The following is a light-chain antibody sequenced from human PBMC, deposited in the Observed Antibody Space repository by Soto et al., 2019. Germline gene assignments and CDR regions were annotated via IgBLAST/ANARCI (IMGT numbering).Light chain of an antibody. J-gene: IGKJ1*01. CDR2: GAS. V-gene: IGKV3-15*01. Sequence: IVLTQSPATLSVSPVERATLSCRASQSVSSNLAWYQHKPGQAPRLLIYGASSRAPGIPARFSGSGSGTEFTLTISSLQSEDFAVYYCQQYDNWPRTFGQGTKVDIK. CDR3: QQYDNWPRT. CDR1: QSVSSN.